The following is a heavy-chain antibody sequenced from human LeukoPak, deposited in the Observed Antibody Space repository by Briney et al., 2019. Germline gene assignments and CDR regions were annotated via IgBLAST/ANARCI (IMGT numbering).Heavy chain of an antibody. CDR1: GYTFTSYG. V-gene: IGHV1-18*01. J-gene: IGHJ4*02. D-gene: IGHD3-22*01. CDR3: ARDMYYYDSSGYYTSHDY. CDR2: ISAYNGNT. Sequence: GASVKVSCKASGYTFTSYGISWVRRAPGQGLEWMGWISAYNGNTNYAQKLQGRVTMTTDTSTSTAYMELRSLRSDDTAVYYCARDMYYYDSSGYYTSHDYWGQGTLVTVSS.